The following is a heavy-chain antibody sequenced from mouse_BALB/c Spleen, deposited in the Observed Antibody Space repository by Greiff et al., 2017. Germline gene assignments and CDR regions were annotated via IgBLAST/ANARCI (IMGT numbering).Heavy chain of an antibody. CDR1: GYTFTSYV. CDR2: INPYNDGT. D-gene: IGHD2-10*01. CDR3: ASYYGNYQYYAMDY. J-gene: IGHJ4*01. Sequence: EVQLQQSGPELVKPGASVKMSCKASGYTFTSYVMHWVKQKPGQGLEWIGYINPYNDGTKYNEKFKGKATLTSDKSSSTAYMQLSSLTSEDSAVYFCASYYGNYQYYAMDYWGQGTSVTVSA. V-gene: IGHV1-14*01.